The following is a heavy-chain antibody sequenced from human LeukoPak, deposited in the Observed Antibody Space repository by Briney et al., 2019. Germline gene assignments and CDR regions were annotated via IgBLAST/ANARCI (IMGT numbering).Heavy chain of an antibody. CDR1: GGSISSYY. J-gene: IGHJ6*03. CDR3: ASTLRIPSMLSGYMDV. Sequence: SETLSLTCTVSGGSISSYYWSWIRQPAGKGLQWLGRSYTSGSTNYNPSLKSRVTMSVDTSKNQFSLKLSSVTAADTAVYYCASTLRIPSMLSGYMDVWGKGTTVTVSS. D-gene: IGHD3-10*02. CDR2: SYTSGST. V-gene: IGHV4-4*07.